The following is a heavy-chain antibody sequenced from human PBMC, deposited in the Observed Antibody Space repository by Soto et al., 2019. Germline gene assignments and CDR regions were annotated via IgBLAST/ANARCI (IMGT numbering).Heavy chain of an antibody. CDR1: GFTFSSYA. J-gene: IGHJ3*02. Sequence: GGSLRLSRATSGFTFSSYAISWVRQAPGKGLEWVSVISSRGGGTYYADSVKGRFTISRDDSKNTLYLQMNSLRAEDTAVYYCAKILAVDYVRSDAFDIWGPGTMVTVSS. CDR2: ISSRGGGT. CDR3: AKILAVDYVRSDAFDI. D-gene: IGHD4-17*01. V-gene: IGHV3-23*01.